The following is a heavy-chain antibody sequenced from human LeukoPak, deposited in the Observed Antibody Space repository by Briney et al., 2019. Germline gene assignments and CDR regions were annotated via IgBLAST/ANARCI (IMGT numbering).Heavy chain of an antibody. J-gene: IGHJ6*02. CDR1: GGSFSGYY. CDR3: ARDPISITGTTGYYYGMDV. V-gene: IGHV2-70*01. Sequence: TLSLTCAVYGGSFSGYYWSWIRQPPGKALEWLALIDWDDDKYYSTSLKTRLTISKDTSKNQVVLTMTNMDPVDTATYYCARDPISITGTTGYYYGMDVWGQGTTVTVSS. CDR2: IDWDDDK. D-gene: IGHD1-7*01.